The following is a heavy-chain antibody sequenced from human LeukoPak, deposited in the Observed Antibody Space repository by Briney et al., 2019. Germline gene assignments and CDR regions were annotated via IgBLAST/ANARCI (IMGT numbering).Heavy chain of an antibody. D-gene: IGHD3-22*01. CDR3: AKRSGGYFFDY. J-gene: IGHJ4*02. CDR1: GFTFSSYW. V-gene: IGHV3-7*05. Sequence: GGSLRLSCAASGFTFSSYWMSWVRQAPGKGLEWVANIKQDGSDKYYVDSVKGRFTISRDNAKNSLYLQINSLRAEDTAVYYCAKRSGGYFFDYWGQGTLVTVSS. CDR2: IKQDGSDK.